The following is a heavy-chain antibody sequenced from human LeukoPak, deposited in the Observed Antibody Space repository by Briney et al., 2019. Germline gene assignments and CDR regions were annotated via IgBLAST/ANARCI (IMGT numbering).Heavy chain of an antibody. CDR1: GGSFSGYY. Sequence: SETLSLTCAVYGGSFSGYYWSWIRQPPGKGLEWIGEINHSGSTNYNPSLKSRVTISVDTSKNQFSLKLSSVTAADTAVYYCARGSGYWGQGTLVTVSS. CDR2: INHSGST. CDR3: ARGSGY. V-gene: IGHV4-34*01. J-gene: IGHJ4*02.